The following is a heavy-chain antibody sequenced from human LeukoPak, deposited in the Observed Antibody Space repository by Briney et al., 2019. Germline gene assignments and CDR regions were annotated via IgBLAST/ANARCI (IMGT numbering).Heavy chain of an antibody. CDR2: IYHSGST. D-gene: IGHD5-18*01. CDR1: GGSISSYY. Sequence: SETLSLTCTVSGGSISSYYWSWIRQPPGKGLEWIGYIYHSGSTYYNPSLKSRVTISVDRSKNQFSLKLSSVTAADTAVYYCARGTGWLDYWGQGTLVTVSS. CDR3: ARGTGWLDY. V-gene: IGHV4-59*12. J-gene: IGHJ4*02.